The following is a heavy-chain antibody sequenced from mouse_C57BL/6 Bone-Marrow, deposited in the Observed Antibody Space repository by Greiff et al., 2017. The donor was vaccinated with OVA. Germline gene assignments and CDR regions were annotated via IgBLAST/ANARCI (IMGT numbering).Heavy chain of an antibody. CDR2: INPNNGGT. D-gene: IGHD1-1*01. Sequence: EVQLQQSGPELVKPGASVKISCKASGYTFTDYYMNWVKQSHGKSLEWIGDINPNNGGTSYNQKFKGKATLTVDKSSSTAYMELRSLTSEDSAVDYCAREGVWDYGSSSWYFDVWGTGTTVTVSS. J-gene: IGHJ1*03. CDR1: GYTFTDYY. CDR3: AREGVWDYGSSSWYFDV. V-gene: IGHV1-26*01.